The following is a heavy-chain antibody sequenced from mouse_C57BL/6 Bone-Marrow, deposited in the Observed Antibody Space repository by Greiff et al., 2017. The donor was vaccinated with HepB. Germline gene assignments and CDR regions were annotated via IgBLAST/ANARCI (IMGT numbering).Heavy chain of an antibody. J-gene: IGHJ2*01. Sequence: QVQLQQPGAELVKPGASVKMSCKASGYTFTSYWITWVKQRPGQGLEWIGDIYPGSGSTNYNEKFKSKATLTGDTSSSTAYMQLSSLTSEDSAVYYCARGVLRWDFDYWGQGTTLTVSS. CDR2: IYPGSGST. CDR1: GYTFTSYW. CDR3: ARGVLRWDFDY. V-gene: IGHV1-55*01. D-gene: IGHD1-1*01.